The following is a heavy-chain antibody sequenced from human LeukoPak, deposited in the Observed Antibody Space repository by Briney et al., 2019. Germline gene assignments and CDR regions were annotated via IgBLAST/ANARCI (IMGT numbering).Heavy chain of an antibody. D-gene: IGHD2-2*01. Sequence: GGSLRLSCAASGFIFSSNSMNWVRQAPGKGLEWVSYISSSSSSIYYADSVKGRFTISRDNAKKSLYLQMNSLRAEDTAVYYCARDSCSSTSCRKKFDNWGQGTLVTVSS. V-gene: IGHV3-48*04. CDR2: ISSSSSSI. CDR3: ARDSCSSTSCRKKFDN. J-gene: IGHJ4*02. CDR1: GFIFSSNS.